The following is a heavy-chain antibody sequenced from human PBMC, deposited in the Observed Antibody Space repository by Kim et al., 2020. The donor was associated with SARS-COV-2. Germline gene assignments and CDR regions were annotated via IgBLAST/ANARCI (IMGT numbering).Heavy chain of an antibody. V-gene: IGHV3-74*01. J-gene: IGHJ4*02. CDR2: INSDGSST. CDR3: ARGYFMGVAADY. CDR1: GFTFSSYW. Sequence: GGSLRLSWAASGFTFSSYWMHWVRQAPGKGLVWVSRINSDGSSTSYADSVKGRFTISRDNAKNTLYLQMNSLRAEDTAVYYCARGYFMGVAADYWGQGTLVTVSS. D-gene: IGHD2-15*01.